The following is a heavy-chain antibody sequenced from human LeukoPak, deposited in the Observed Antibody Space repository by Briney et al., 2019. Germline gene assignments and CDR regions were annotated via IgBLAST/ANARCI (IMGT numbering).Heavy chain of an antibody. Sequence: GGSLRLSCAASGFTFNTYTMNWVRQAPGKGLEWVSYISGSSGIIDYADSVRGRFTISRDNSKNTLYLQMNDLRAEDTAMYYCVRGWGSNVYASAFDVWGQGTMVTVSS. CDR2: ISGSSGII. CDR1: GFTFNTYT. D-gene: IGHD3-16*01. J-gene: IGHJ3*01. CDR3: VRGWGSNVYASAFDV. V-gene: IGHV3-48*01.